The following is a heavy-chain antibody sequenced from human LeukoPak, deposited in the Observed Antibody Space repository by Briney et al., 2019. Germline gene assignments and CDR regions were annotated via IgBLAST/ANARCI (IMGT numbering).Heavy chain of an antibody. CDR2: IKEDGSQK. D-gene: IGHD1-26*01. Sequence: GGSLRLSCAASGFTFSSYWMSWVRQAPGKGPEWVANIKEDGSQKYYVDSVKGRFTISRGNAKNSLYLQMNSLRVEDTAVYYCAREIPRGATHLDYWGQGTLVTVSS. CDR1: GFTFSSYW. J-gene: IGHJ4*02. CDR3: AREIPRGATHLDY. V-gene: IGHV3-7*01.